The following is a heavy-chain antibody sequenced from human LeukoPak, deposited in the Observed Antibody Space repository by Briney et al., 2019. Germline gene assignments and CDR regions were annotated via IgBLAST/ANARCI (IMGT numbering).Heavy chain of an antibody. V-gene: IGHV3-23*01. CDR2: ITDST. CDR3: ARYCRGGRCYSGLDP. J-gene: IGHJ5*02. D-gene: IGHD2-15*01. CDR1: VFTFSSYA. Sequence: GGSLRLSSAASVFTFSSYAMTWVRQAPGKGLEWVSAITDSTYFADSVKGRFTISRDSSKNTVYLQMNSLRAEDTAVYYCARYCRGGRCYSGLDPWGQGALVTVSS.